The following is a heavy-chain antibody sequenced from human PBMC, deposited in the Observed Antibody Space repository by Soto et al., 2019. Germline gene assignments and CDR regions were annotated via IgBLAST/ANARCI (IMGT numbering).Heavy chain of an antibody. D-gene: IGHD3-22*01. Sequence: QVTLKESGPVLVKPTETLTLTCTVSGFSLSNARMGVSWIRQPPGKALEWLAHIFSNDEKSYSTSLKSRLTISKDTTKSQVVLTMTNMYPVDTATYYCARLYYASSGPQHDYWGQGTLVTVSS. CDR3: ARLYYASSGPQHDY. CDR1: GFSLSNARMG. CDR2: IFSNDEK. V-gene: IGHV2-26*01. J-gene: IGHJ4*02.